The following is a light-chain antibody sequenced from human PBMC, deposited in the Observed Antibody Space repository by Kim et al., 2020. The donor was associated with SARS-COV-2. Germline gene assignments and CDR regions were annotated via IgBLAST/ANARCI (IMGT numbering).Light chain of an antibody. CDR3: QQGTTFPCT. V-gene: IGKV1-12*01. J-gene: IGKJ1*01. Sequence: ASVRHTVTLTCRASQATGPWLAWYQQRPGNAPKLLISGSSYLETGVPSRISGSGYGTDFTLTIISLQPEDFATYYCQQGTTFPCTFGPGTKVDIK. CDR1: QATGPW. CDR2: GSS.